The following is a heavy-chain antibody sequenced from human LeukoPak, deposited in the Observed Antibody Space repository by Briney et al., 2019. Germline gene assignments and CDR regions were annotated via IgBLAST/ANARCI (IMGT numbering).Heavy chain of an antibody. D-gene: IGHD2-2*01. CDR3: ARDFYLGSYHVPAGGMDV. J-gene: IGHJ6*04. Sequence: GASVKVSCKASGYTFTSYGISWVRQAPGQGLEWMGWISAYNGNTNYAQKLQGRVTMTTDTSTSTAYMELRSLRSDDTAVYYCARDFYLGSYHVPAGGMDVWGKGTTVTVSS. CDR2: ISAYNGNT. V-gene: IGHV1-18*04. CDR1: GYTFTSYG.